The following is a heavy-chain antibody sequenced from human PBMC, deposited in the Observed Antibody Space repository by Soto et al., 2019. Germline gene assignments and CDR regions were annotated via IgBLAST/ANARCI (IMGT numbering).Heavy chain of an antibody. CDR2: INPSGGST. V-gene: IGHV1-46*01. J-gene: IGHJ6*02. CDR3: ARDLMVYANGDYYYGMDV. CDR1: GYTFTSYY. Sequence: GASVKVSCKASGYTFTSYYMHWVRQAPGQGLEWMGIINPSGGSTSYAQKFQGRVTMTRDTSTSTVYMELSSLRSEDTAVYYCARDLMVYANGDYYYGMDVWGQGTTVTVSS. D-gene: IGHD2-8*01.